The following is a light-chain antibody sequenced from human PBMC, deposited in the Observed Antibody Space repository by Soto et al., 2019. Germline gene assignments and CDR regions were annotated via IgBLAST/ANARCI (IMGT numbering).Light chain of an antibody. CDR3: QQYDNLPAT. CDR2: AAS. Sequence: DIQMNQSPSSLSASVGDRVTITCRASQSVSKYLNWYQQKPGKAPKLLIYAASSLQSGVPSRFSGSGSGTEFTFTISNLQPEDIATYYCQQYDNLPATFGGGTKVDIK. CDR1: QSVSKY. J-gene: IGKJ4*01. V-gene: IGKV1-33*01.